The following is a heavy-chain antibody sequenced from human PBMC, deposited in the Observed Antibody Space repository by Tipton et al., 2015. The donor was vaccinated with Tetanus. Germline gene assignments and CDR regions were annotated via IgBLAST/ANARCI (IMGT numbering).Heavy chain of an antibody. Sequence: SLRLSCAASGFTFSSYGMHWVRQAPGKGLEWVAVIWYDGSNKYYADSVKGRFTISRDNSKNTLYLQMNSLRAEDTAVYYCARDLNIAAAGTFDYWGQGTLVTVSS. CDR3: ARDLNIAAAGTFDY. V-gene: IGHV3-33*01. D-gene: IGHD6-13*01. J-gene: IGHJ4*02. CDR2: IWYDGSNK. CDR1: GFTFSSYG.